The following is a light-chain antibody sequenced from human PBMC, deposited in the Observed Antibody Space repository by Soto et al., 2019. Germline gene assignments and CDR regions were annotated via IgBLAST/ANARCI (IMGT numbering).Light chain of an antibody. CDR1: SSDVGTYKL. CDR3: CSFAGSPTYV. V-gene: IGLV2-23*01. Sequence: QSALTQPASMSGSPGQSVTISCTGTSSDVGTYKLVSRYQQHPGRAPKLMIYDNFQRPSGVSNRFSGTKSGNTASLTISGLQAEDEADYYCCSFAGSPTYVFGTGTKLTGL. CDR2: DNF. J-gene: IGLJ1*01.